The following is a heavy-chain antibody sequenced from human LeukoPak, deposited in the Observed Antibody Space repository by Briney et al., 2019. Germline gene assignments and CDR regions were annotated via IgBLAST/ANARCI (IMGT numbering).Heavy chain of an antibody. CDR2: INPNSGGT. D-gene: IGHD1-1*01. CDR3: ARVLERENWFDP. Sequence: EASVKVSCKASGYTFTGFYMHWVRQAPGQGLEWMGWINPNSGGTNYAQKFQGRVTMTRDTSISTAYMELSRLRSDDTAVYYCARVLERENWFDPWGQGTLVTVSS. CDR1: GYTFTGFY. J-gene: IGHJ5*02. V-gene: IGHV1-2*02.